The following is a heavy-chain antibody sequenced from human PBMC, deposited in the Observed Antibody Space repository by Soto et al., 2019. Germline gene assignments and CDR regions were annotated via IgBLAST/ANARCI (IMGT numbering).Heavy chain of an antibody. J-gene: IGHJ4*02. CDR2: IYPGDSDT. D-gene: IGHD1-7*01. Sequence: PGESLKISCKGSGYSFTSYWIGWVRQMPGKGLEWMGIIYPGDSDTRYSPSFQGQVTISADKSISTAYLQWSSLKASDTAMYYCARFARGITGTTGHFDYWGQGTLVTVSS. V-gene: IGHV5-51*03. CDR1: GYSFTSYW. CDR3: ARFARGITGTTGHFDY.